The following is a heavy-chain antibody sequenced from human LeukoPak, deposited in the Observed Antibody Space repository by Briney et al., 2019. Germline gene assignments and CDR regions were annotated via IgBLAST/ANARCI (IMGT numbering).Heavy chain of an antibody. J-gene: IGHJ4*02. CDR2: IWYDGSNK. V-gene: IGHV3-33*01. Sequence: PGRSLRLSCAASGFTFSSYGMHWVRQAPGKGLEWVAVIWYDGSNKYYADSVKGRFTISRDNSKNTLYLQMNSLRAEDTAVYYCARDNDLYGSSGFDYWGQGTLVTVSS. D-gene: IGHD3-22*01. CDR3: ARDNDLYGSSGFDY. CDR1: GFTFSSYG.